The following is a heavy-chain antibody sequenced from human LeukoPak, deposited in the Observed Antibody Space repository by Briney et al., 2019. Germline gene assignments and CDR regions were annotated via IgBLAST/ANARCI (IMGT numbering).Heavy chain of an antibody. D-gene: IGHD3-3*01. CDR1: GFTFSSYS. CDR3: ARVEWHAFYYYYGMDV. V-gene: IGHV3-48*02. J-gene: IGHJ6*02. CDR2: ISSSSSTI. Sequence: PGGSLRLSCAASGFTFSSYSMNWVRQAPGKGLEWVSYISSSSSTIYYADSVKGRFTISRDNAKNSLYLQMNSLRDEDTAVYYCARVEWHAFYYYYGMDVWGQGTTVTVSS.